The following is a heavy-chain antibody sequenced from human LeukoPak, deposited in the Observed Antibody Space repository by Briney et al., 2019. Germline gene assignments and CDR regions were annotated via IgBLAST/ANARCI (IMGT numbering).Heavy chain of an antibody. Sequence: GGSLRLSCAASGFTFDDYGMSWVRQAPGKGLEWVSGINWNGGSTGYADSVKGRFTISRDNAKNSLYLQMNSLRAEDTALYCCARDSTPFGYYYYMDVWGKGTTVTVSS. J-gene: IGHJ6*03. CDR1: GFTFDDYG. CDR2: INWNGGST. V-gene: IGHV3-20*04. D-gene: IGHD3-10*01. CDR3: ARDSTPFGYYYYMDV.